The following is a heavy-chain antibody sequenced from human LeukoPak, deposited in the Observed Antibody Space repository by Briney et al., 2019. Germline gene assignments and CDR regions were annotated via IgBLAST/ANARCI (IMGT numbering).Heavy chain of an antibody. CDR3: ARHSHSLGLVVPAAMSY. J-gene: IGHJ4*02. CDR1: GYSFTSYW. CDR2: IYPGDSDT. V-gene: IGHV5-51*01. Sequence: GESLKISCKGSGYSFTSYWIGWVRQMPGKGLGWMGIIYPGDSDTRYSPSFQGQVTISADKSISTAYLQWSSLKASDTAMYYCARHSHSLGLVVPAAMSYWGQGTPVTVSS. D-gene: IGHD2-2*01.